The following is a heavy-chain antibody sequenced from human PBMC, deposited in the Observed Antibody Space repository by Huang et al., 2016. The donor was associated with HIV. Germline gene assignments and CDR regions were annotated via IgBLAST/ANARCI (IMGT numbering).Heavy chain of an antibody. CDR1: GYSFASYD. Sequence: QVQLVQSGAEVRKPGASVKVSCEASGYSFASYDINCVRQATGKGLEWMGWMNPNSGNTGYAQKFQGRVTMTRNTSISTAYMELSSLRSEDTAKYFCVRGWYIAALPYFDYWGQGTLVTVSS. CDR2: MNPNSGNT. V-gene: IGHV1-8*01. CDR3: VRGWYIAALPYFDY. J-gene: IGHJ4*02. D-gene: IGHD6-6*01.